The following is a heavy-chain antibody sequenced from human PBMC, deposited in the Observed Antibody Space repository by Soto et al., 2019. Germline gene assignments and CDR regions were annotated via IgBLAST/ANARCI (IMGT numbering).Heavy chain of an antibody. Sequence: ASVKVSCKASGGTFSSYTISWVRQAPGQGLEWMGRISAYNGNTNYAQKLQGRVTMTTDTSTSTAYMELRSLRSDDTAVYYCAVTGTTSGMDVWGQGTTVTVSS. CDR1: GGTFSSYT. D-gene: IGHD1-7*01. CDR2: ISAYNGNT. CDR3: AVTGTTSGMDV. V-gene: IGHV1-18*01. J-gene: IGHJ6*02.